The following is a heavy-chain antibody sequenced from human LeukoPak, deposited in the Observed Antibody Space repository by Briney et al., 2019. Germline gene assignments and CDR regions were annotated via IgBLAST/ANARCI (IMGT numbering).Heavy chain of an antibody. D-gene: IGHD3-22*01. Sequence: SVKVSCKASGYSLTTYYMHWVRQAPGQGLEWMGGIIPIFGTANYAQKFQGRVTITADESTSTAYMELSSLRSEDTAVYYCARDREDDSSGYYPSYWGQGTLVTVSS. J-gene: IGHJ4*02. V-gene: IGHV1-69*13. CDR2: IIPIFGTA. CDR3: ARDREDDSSGYYPSY. CDR1: GYSLTTYY.